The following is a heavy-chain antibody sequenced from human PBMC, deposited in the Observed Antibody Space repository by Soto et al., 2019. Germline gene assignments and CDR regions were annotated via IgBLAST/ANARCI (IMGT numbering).Heavy chain of an antibody. CDR2: INPSGRT. CDR3: ARAPAWRFEEVLGIHNNWFDP. J-gene: IGHJ5*02. Sequence: SETLSLTCAVYGVSFSGYYWSWIRQPPGKGLEWIGEINPSGRTNYNPSLKSRVTILVDTSKNQFSLKLTSVTAADTAVYYCARAPAWRFEEVLGIHNNWFDPWGQGTLVTVSS. D-gene: IGHD3-10*01. V-gene: IGHV4-34*01. CDR1: GVSFSGYY.